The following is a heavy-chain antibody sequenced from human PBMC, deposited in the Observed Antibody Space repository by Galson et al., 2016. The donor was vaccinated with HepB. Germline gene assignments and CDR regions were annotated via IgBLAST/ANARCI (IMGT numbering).Heavy chain of an antibody. Sequence: SLRLSCAASGFTFSNCPMIWVRQAPGQGLEWVATINNDGDNRHYADSVMGRFTISRDNFPNTVSLQMNSLRDDDTAVYYCVTWLQVHFDHWGRGMLVTVSS. V-gene: IGHV3-23*01. CDR2: INNDGDNR. D-gene: IGHD6-19*01. J-gene: IGHJ4*02. CDR3: VTWLQVHFDH. CDR1: GFTFSNCP.